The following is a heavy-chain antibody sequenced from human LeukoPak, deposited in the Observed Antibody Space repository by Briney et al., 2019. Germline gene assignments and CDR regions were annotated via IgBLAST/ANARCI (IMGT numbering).Heavy chain of an antibody. D-gene: IGHD4-11*01. V-gene: IGHV3-33*06. CDR2: VWYDGSKT. CDR1: GFTFSDYG. CDR3: AKDYSNYGRLFYFDY. J-gene: IGHJ4*02. Sequence: GTSLRLSCAASGFTFSDYGMHWVRQAPGKGVEWVAGVWYDGSKTYYADSVKGRFVISRDNSKNTLHLQMNSLRAEDTAVYYCAKDYSNYGRLFYFDYWGQGTLVTVSS.